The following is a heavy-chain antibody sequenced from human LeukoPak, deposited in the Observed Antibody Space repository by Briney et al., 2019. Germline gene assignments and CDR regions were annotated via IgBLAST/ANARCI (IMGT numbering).Heavy chain of an antibody. Sequence: PGGSLRLSCAASGSTFSSYEMHWVRQAPGKGLEWVSYISSSGSTIYYADSVKGRFTISRDNAKNSLYLQMNSLRAEDTAVYYCAELGITMIGGVWGKGTTVTISS. CDR3: AELGITMIGGV. D-gene: IGHD3-10*02. CDR2: ISSSGSTI. V-gene: IGHV3-48*03. CDR1: GSTFSSYE. J-gene: IGHJ6*04.